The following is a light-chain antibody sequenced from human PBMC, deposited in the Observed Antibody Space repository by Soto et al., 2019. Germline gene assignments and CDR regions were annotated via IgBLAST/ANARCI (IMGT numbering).Light chain of an antibody. Sequence: QSVLTQPASVSGSPGQSITISCTGTSSDVGSYNLVSWYQNHPGKAPKLMIYEGSKRPSGVSNRFSGSKSGNTASLTISGLQAEDEADYYCCSYAGSNTFVIFGGGTKLTVL. CDR1: SSDVGSYNL. V-gene: IGLV2-23*03. J-gene: IGLJ2*01. CDR3: CSYAGSNTFVI. CDR2: EGS.